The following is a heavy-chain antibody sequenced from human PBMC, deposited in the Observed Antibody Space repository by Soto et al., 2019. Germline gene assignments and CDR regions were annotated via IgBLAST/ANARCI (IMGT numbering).Heavy chain of an antibody. CDR3: ARVGGSYSVFYYYYGMDG. CDR1: GGSISSSNW. CDR2: IYHSGST. D-gene: IGHD1-26*01. V-gene: IGHV4-4*02. J-gene: IGHJ6*02. Sequence: SETLSLTCAVSGGSISSSNWWSWVRQPPGKGLEWIGEIYHSGSTNYNPSLKSRVTISVDKSKNQFSLKLSSVTAADTAVYYCARVGGSYSVFYYYYGMDGWGQGTTVTVYS.